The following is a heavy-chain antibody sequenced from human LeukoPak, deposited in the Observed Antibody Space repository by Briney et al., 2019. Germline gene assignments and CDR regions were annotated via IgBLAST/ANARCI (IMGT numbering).Heavy chain of an antibody. CDR3: ARDQGSGWYSDY. D-gene: IGHD6-19*01. J-gene: IGHJ4*02. Sequence: GGSLRLSCAASGFTFDDYGMTWVRQAPGKGLEWVANIKQDGSEKYYVDSVKGRFATSRDNAKNSLYLQMNSLRAEDTAVYYCARDQGSGWYSDYWGQGTLVTVSS. V-gene: IGHV3-7*01. CDR2: IKQDGSEK. CDR1: GFTFDDYG.